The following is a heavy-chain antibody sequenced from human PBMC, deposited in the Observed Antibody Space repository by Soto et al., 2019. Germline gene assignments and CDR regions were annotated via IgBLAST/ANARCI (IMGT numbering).Heavy chain of an antibody. V-gene: IGHV1-18*01. CDR2: ISAYNGNT. Sequence: APVKVSCKASGYTFTSYGISWVRQAPGQGLEWMGWISAYNGNTNYAQKLQGRVTMTTDTSTSTAYMELRSLRSDDTAVYYCARDTSRSYHSYMYVWGKGTTVTXSS. CDR3: ARDTSRSYHSYMYV. D-gene: IGHD2-2*01. J-gene: IGHJ6*03. CDR1: GYTFTSYG.